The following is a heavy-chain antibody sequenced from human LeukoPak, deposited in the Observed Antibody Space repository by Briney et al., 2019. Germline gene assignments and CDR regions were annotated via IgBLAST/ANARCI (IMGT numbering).Heavy chain of an antibody. CDR1: GFMFSSNW. V-gene: IGHV3-74*01. Sequence: PGGSLRLSCAASGFMFSSNWMSWVRQAPGKGLMWVSQISTDGSQTFYADSVKGRFTISRDNAKNTLFLQMDSLRPEDTAVYYCVRSLRSADFWGQGTLVTVSS. J-gene: IGHJ4*02. CDR2: ISTDGSQT. CDR3: VRSLRSADF.